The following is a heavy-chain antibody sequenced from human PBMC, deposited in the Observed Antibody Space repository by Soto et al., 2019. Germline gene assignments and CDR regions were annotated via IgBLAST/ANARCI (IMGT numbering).Heavy chain of an antibody. CDR2: IYYRGST. J-gene: IGHJ3*02. Sequence: PSESLFLTCNVSGGPISKDYWSWIRQPQGKELEWIGYIYYRGSTNYNPSLKSRVTISVDTSKNQFSLRLSSVTSADTAVYYCAGGIAGAASGRAFDIWGQGTTVTV. CDR3: AGGIAGAASGRAFDI. D-gene: IGHD6-13*01. V-gene: IGHV4-59*01. CDR1: GGPISKDY.